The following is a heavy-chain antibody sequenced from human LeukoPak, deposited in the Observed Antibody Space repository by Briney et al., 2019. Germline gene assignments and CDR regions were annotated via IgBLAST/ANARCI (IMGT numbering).Heavy chain of an antibody. CDR2: IYSDGTT. Sequence: PGGSLRLSCVVSGLTVRNNSMGWVRQAPGKGLEWVSVIYSDGTTRNADSVKGRFTISRDNSKNTVYLQMDSLRAEDTAVYYCARDKDAWGQGTLVTVSS. V-gene: IGHV3-66*01. J-gene: IGHJ5*02. CDR3: ARDKDA. CDR1: GLTVRNNS.